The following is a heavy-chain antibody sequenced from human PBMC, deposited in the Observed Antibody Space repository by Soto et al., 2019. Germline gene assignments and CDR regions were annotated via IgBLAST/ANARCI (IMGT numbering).Heavy chain of an antibody. CDR3: ASRDPGTSVDY. Sequence: SETLSLTCAVDGGSSTSNNCWTWVGQPPGQGLGWIGEICQTGSTNNNPDRKSRVTISLVKTEYQFSLKVTSQTAAVTAVDYCASRDPGTSVDYWGQGTLVTVSS. CDR2: ICQTGST. D-gene: IGHD1-7*01. J-gene: IGHJ4*02. V-gene: IGHV4-4*02. CDR1: GGSSTSNNC.